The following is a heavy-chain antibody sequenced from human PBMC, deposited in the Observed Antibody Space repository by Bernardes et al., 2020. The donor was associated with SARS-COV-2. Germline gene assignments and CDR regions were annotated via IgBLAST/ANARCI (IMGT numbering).Heavy chain of an antibody. V-gene: IGHV1-24*01. Sequence: ASVKVSCKVSGYTLTELSMHWVRQAPGQGLEWMGGFDPEDGETIYAQKFQGRVTMTEDTSTDTAYMELSSLRSEDTAVYYCATAPTLRYSSSSAQHYYYYGMDVWGQGTTVTVSS. CDR3: ATAPTLRYSSSSAQHYYYYGMDV. CDR2: FDPEDGET. J-gene: IGHJ6*02. D-gene: IGHD6-6*01. CDR1: GYTLTELS.